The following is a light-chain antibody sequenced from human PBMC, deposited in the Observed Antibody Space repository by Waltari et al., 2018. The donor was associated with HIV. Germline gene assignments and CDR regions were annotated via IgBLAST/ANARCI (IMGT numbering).Light chain of an antibody. CDR3: GTWDNTLSAGV. CDR1: TSNIGSNY. Sequence: QSVLTQPPSVSAASGQKVIISCSGSTSNIGSNYVSWYQQFPGTAPKLLIFDNNRRASGIPDRFSGSKSGPSATLGITGLQTGDEADYYCGTWDNTLSAGVFGGGTKVTVL. CDR2: DNN. J-gene: IGLJ2*01. V-gene: IGLV1-51*01.